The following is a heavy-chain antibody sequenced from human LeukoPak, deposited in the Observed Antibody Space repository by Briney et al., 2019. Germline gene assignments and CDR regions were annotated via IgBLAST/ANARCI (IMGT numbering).Heavy chain of an antibody. Sequence: SETLSLTCPVSAGSISSDHWNWIRQPQGKGLEWIGRIYYSGSSFYNPSLKSRVTISVVMSKSQFPLRLTSVTAADTAVYYCARKNDFDIWGQGTLVTVSS. V-gene: IGHV4-59*01. CDR3: ARKNDFDI. CDR1: AGSISSDH. CDR2: IYYSGSS. J-gene: IGHJ3*02. D-gene: IGHD2/OR15-2a*01.